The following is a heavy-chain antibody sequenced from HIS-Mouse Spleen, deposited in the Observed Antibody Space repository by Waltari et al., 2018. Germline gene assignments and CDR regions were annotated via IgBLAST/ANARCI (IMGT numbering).Heavy chain of an antibody. CDR1: GGSISSSSYY. CDR2: IYSSGRT. J-gene: IGHJ2*01. D-gene: IGHD6-13*01. Sequence: QLQLQESGPGLVKPSETLSLTCTVSGGSISSSSYYWGWIRQPPGKGLEWIGSIYSSGRTYYNPSLKRRVTLSVDTSKNQFSLKLSSVTAADTAVYYCAREIPYSSSWYDWYFDLWGRGTLVTVSS. CDR3: AREIPYSSSWYDWYFDL. V-gene: IGHV4-39*07.